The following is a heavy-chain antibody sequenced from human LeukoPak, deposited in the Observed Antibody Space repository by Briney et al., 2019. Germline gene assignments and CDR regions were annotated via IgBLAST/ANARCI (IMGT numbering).Heavy chain of an antibody. D-gene: IGHD3-22*01. V-gene: IGHV3-30-3*01. CDR1: GFTFSSYA. CDR2: ISYDGGNE. Sequence: GGSLRLSCAASGFTFSSYAMHWVRQAPGKGLEWLAVISYDGGNEYYADSVRGRFTISRDNSKNTLYLQMNSLRVDDAAVYYCARGSGYYSTWGDYWGQGTLVTVSS. J-gene: IGHJ4*02. CDR3: ARGSGYYSTWGDY.